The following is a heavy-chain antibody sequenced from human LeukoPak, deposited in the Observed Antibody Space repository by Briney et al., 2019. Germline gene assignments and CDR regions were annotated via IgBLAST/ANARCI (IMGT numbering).Heavy chain of an antibody. Sequence: ASVKVSCKASGYTFTSYGISWVRQAPGRGLEWMGWISAYNGNTKYAKKVQGRVTMTTDTSTSTVYMELRSLRSDDTAVYYCARDRPDYYDSSAYLRGLYSAFGYWGQGTLVTVSS. CDR2: ISAYNGNT. V-gene: IGHV1-18*01. J-gene: IGHJ4*02. CDR3: ARDRPDYYDSSAYLRGLYSAFGY. D-gene: IGHD3-22*01. CDR1: GYTFTSYG.